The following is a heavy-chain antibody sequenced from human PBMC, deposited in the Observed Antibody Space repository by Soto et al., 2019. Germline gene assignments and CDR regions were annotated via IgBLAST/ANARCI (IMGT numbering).Heavy chain of an antibody. Sequence: PXGSLRLSCAASGFTFSNAWMSWVRQAPGKGLEWVGRIKSKVDSATTDYAAPVKGRFSISRDDSRNTLYLQMNSLKIEDTAVYYCTTDDPINRNWAQGTLVTVSS. J-gene: IGHJ4*02. V-gene: IGHV3-15*01. CDR1: GFTFSNAW. CDR2: IKSKVDSATT. CDR3: TTDDPINRN.